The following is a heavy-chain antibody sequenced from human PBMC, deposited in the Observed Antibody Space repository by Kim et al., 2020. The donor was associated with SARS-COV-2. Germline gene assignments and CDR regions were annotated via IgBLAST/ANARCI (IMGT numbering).Heavy chain of an antibody. CDR1: GYTLTDYH. CDR2: INPKSGDT. V-gene: IGHV1-2*02. CDR3: ARDPDCPTAGNCYSGWFDP. J-gene: IGHJ5*02. D-gene: IGHD2-15*01. Sequence: ASVKVSCEAFGYTLTDYHMHWVRPAPGQGLEWMGWINPKSGDTNYAQNFQGRVTMTRDTSINTVYMDLSRLTSDDTAVYYCARDPDCPTAGNCYSGWFDPWGQGTLVTVS.